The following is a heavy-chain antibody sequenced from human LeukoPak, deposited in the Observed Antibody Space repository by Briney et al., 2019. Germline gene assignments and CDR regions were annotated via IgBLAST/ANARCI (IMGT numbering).Heavy chain of an antibody. CDR1: GFTFSKYN. CDR2: ISSTSTGI. CDR3: ARENIAARIYGY. Sequence: GGSLRLSCAASGFTFSKYNMNWVRQAPGKGLEWVSYISSTSTGIYYADSVKGRFTISRDNAENSLYLQMNSLRGEDTAVYYCARENIAARIYGYWGQGTLVTVSS. J-gene: IGHJ4*02. V-gene: IGHV3-48*04. D-gene: IGHD6-6*01.